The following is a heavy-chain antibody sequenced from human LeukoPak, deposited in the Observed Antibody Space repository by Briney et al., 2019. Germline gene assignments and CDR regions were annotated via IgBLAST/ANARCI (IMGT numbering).Heavy chain of an antibody. D-gene: IGHD4-11*01. Sequence: GGSLRLSCAASGFTFSSYWMSWVRQAPGKGLEWVANIKQDGSEKYYVDSLKGRFTISRDNAKNSLYLQMNSLRAEDTAVYYCARDFYNDYSNLWGQGTLVTVSS. J-gene: IGHJ5*02. CDR2: IKQDGSEK. CDR3: ARDFYNDYSNL. CDR1: GFTFSSYW. V-gene: IGHV3-7*01.